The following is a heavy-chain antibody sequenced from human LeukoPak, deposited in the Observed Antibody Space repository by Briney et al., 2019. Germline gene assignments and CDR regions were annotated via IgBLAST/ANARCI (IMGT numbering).Heavy chain of an antibody. V-gene: IGHV3-23*01. CDR2: ISGSGGST. D-gene: IGHD4/OR15-4a*01. Sequence: GGSLRLSCAASGFTFSSYAMSWVRQAPGKGLEWVSAISGSGGSTYYADSVKGRFTTSRDNSKNTLYLQMNSLRAEDTAVYYCAKGGLTSPGYYYYGMDVWGQGTTVTVSS. CDR1: GFTFSSYA. J-gene: IGHJ6*02. CDR3: AKGGLTSPGYYYYGMDV.